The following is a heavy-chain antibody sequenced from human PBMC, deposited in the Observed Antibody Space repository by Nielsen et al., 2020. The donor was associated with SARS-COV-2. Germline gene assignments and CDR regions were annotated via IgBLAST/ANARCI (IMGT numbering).Heavy chain of an antibody. CDR2: MNPNSGNT. Sequence: ASVKVSCKASGYTFTSYDINWVRQATGQGLEWMGWMNPNSGNTGYAQKFQGRVTMTRNTSISTAYMELSSLRSEDTAVYYCARALWFGELRNYWGQGTLVTVSS. CDR3: ARALWFGELRNY. J-gene: IGHJ4*02. CDR1: GYTFTSYD. V-gene: IGHV1-8*01. D-gene: IGHD3-10*01.